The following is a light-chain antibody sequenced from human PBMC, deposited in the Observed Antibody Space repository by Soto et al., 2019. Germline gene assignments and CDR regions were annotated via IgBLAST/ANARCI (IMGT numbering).Light chain of an antibody. CDR1: SSDVGLYAF. CDR3: NSYTRFSTYV. V-gene: IGLV2-14*01. J-gene: IGLJ1*01. Sequence: QSALTQPASVSGSPGPSITISCTGASSDVGLYAFVYWYQHHPGKAPKLLIFEVSYRPSGVSSRFSGAKAGNTASLTISGLQAEDEADDYCNSYTRFSTYVFGTGTKLTVL. CDR2: EVS.